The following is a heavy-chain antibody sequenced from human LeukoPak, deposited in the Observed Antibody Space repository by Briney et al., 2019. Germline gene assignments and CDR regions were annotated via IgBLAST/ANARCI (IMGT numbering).Heavy chain of an antibody. D-gene: IGHD1-1*01. J-gene: IGHJ4*02. CDR3: ARDAGRRDDY. Sequence: GGTLRLSCEASGFTFRRYGMNWVRQVPGKGLEWVSAISGSGDTTFYGDSVKGRFTISRDNSKNTLYLQMNSLRAEDTAVYYCARDAGRRDDYWGQGTLVTVSS. CDR2: ISGSGDTT. V-gene: IGHV3-23*01. CDR1: GFTFRRYG.